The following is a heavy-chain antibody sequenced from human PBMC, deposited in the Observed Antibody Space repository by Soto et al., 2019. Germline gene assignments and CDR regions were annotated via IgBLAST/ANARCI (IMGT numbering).Heavy chain of an antibody. D-gene: IGHD3-3*01. CDR3: ARESHYDFWSGYKGSNLAVYYYGMDV. V-gene: IGHV4-31*03. CDR1: GGSISSGGYY. J-gene: IGHJ6*02. Sequence: PSETLSLTCTVSGGSISSGGYYWSWIRQHPGKGLEWIGYIYYSGSTYYNPSLKSRVTISVDTSKNQFSLKLSSVTAADTAVYYCARESHYDFWSGYKGSNLAVYYYGMDVWGQGTTVTVS. CDR2: IYYSGST.